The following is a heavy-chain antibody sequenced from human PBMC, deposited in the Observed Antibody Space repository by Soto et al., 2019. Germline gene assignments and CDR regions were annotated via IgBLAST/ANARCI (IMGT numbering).Heavy chain of an antibody. Sequence: QLVESGGGVVQPGGSLRLSCSATPSAFTFSNHGMHWVRQTPGKGLEWLAVIWFDGGRRYYADSVKGRFTISRDNSESTLYLQLTSLSDEDTGVYYCASSRRGDFTSAARYFNYALDVWGQGTTVAVSS. CDR2: IWFDGGRR. D-gene: IGHD6-25*01. CDR3: ASSRRGDFTSAARYFNYALDV. J-gene: IGHJ6*02. V-gene: IGHV3-33*01. CDR1: AFTFSNHG.